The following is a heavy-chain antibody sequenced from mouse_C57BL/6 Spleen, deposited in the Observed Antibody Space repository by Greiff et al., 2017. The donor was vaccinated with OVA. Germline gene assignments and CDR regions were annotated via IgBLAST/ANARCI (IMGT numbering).Heavy chain of an antibody. V-gene: IGHV5-4*01. CDR1: GFTFSSYA. D-gene: IGHD2-4*01. J-gene: IGHJ2*01. CDR2: ISDGGSYT. Sequence: EAKLVESGGGLVKPGGSLKLSCAASGFTFSSYAMSWVRQTPEKRLEWVATISDGGSYTYYPDNVKGRFTISRDNAKNNLYLQMSHLKSEDTAMYYCARDMPMITTVPYYFDYWGQGTTLTVSS. CDR3: ARDMPMITTVPYYFDY.